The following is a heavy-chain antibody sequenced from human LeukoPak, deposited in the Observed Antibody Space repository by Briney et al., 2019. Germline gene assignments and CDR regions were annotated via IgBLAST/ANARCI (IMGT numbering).Heavy chain of an antibody. Sequence: SSETLSLTCAVYGGSFSGYYWSWIRQPPGKGLEWIGEINHSGSTNYNPSLKSRVTISVDTSKNQFSLKLSSVTAADTAVYYCARGRRSSGYRAYFDYWGQGTLVTVSS. CDR2: INHSGST. D-gene: IGHD3-22*01. CDR3: ARGRRSSGYRAYFDY. J-gene: IGHJ4*02. V-gene: IGHV4-34*01. CDR1: GGSFSGYY.